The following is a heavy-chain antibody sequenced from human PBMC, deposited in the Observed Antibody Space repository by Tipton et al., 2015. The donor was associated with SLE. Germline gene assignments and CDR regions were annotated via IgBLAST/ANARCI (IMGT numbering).Heavy chain of an antibody. V-gene: IGHV4-31*11. CDR1: GDSVSSDKW. J-gene: IGHJ4*02. Sequence: TLSLTCDVSGDSVSSDKWWSWVRQSPGKGLEWIGYIYYSGRTYYNPSLKSRISISVDTSKNQFSLNLSSVTAADTAVYYCAGFPTYHFDLWGQGTLVTVSS. D-gene: IGHD2-2*01. CDR3: AGFPTYHFDL. CDR2: IYYSGRT.